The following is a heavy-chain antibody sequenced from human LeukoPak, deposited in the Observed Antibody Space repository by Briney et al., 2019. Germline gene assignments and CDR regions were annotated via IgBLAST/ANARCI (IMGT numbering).Heavy chain of an antibody. J-gene: IGHJ3*02. CDR1: GGSFSGYY. V-gene: IGHV4-34*01. CDR2: INHSGST. CDR3: AGILRLLKI. Sequence: SETLSLTCAVYGGSFSGYYWSWIRQPPGKGLEWIGEINHSGSTNYHPSLKSRVTISLDTSKNQFSLKLSSVTAADTAVYYCAGILRLLKIWRQGTMVTVSS. D-gene: IGHD3-3*01.